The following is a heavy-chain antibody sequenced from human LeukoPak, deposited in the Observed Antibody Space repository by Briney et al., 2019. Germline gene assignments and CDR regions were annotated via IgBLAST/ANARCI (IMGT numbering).Heavy chain of an antibody. CDR2: IYYSGST. J-gene: IGHJ6*03. CDR3: ARGRGWLRSYYYYMDV. V-gene: IGHV4-39*01. D-gene: IGHD5-12*01. Sequence: KPSETLSLTCTVSGASISSTTYYWGWIRQPPRRGLEWIASIYYSGSTYYNPSLKSRVTISVDTSKNQFSLKLSSVTAADTAVYYCARGRGWLRSYYYYMDVWGKGTTVTVSS. CDR1: GASISSTTYY.